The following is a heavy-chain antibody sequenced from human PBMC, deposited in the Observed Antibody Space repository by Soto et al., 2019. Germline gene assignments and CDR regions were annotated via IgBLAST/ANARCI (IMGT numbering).Heavy chain of an antibody. CDR3: ARDLGYCTNGVCAPGDY. J-gene: IGHJ4*02. CDR2: INAGNGNT. CDR1: GYTFTSYA. V-gene: IGHV1-3*01. Sequence: QVPLVQSGAEVKKPGDSVQVSCKASGYTFTSYAMHWVRQAPGERLEWMGWINAGNGNTKYSQKFQGRVTITRDTAASTAYMELCSLRSEDTAVYYCARDLGYCTNGVCAPGDYWGQGTLVTVSS. D-gene: IGHD2-8*01.